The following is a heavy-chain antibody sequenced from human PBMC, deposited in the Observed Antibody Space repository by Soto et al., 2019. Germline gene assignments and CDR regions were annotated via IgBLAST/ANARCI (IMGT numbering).Heavy chain of an antibody. CDR1: GGSISSGGYS. Sequence: SETLSLTCAVSGGSISSGGYSWSWIRQPPGKGLEWIGYIYHSGSTYYNPSLKSRVTISVDRSKNQFSLKLSSVTAADTAMYYCARESVYFDYWGQGTLVTVSS. CDR3: ARESVYFDY. J-gene: IGHJ4*02. V-gene: IGHV4-30-2*01. CDR2: IYHSGST.